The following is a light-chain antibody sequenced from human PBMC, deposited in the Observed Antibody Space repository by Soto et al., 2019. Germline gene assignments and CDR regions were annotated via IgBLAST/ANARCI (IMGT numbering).Light chain of an antibody. J-gene: IGKJ2*01. CDR2: DAS. CDR1: QSVSSN. Sequence: EKVMTQSPATLSVSPGERITLSCRASQSVSSNLAWYQHKPGQAPRLLIYDASTRATGIPARFSGSGSGTEFTLTITSLQSEDFAGYYCQEYNNWPPYAFGQGTKVDIK. CDR3: QEYNNWPPYA. V-gene: IGKV3-15*01.